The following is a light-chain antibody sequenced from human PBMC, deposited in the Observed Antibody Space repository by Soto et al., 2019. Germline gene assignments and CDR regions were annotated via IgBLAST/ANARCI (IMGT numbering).Light chain of an antibody. Sequence: DIEMTQSPSSLSASVGDEVTITCRASQTIMTYLNWYQQKPGKAPKLLIFAASSLQRGVPSRFSGGGSGADFTLTITSLQSEDFATYYCQQSHSIPFTFGQGTRLAIK. J-gene: IGKJ5*01. CDR3: QQSHSIPFT. V-gene: IGKV1-39*01. CDR1: QTIMTY. CDR2: AAS.